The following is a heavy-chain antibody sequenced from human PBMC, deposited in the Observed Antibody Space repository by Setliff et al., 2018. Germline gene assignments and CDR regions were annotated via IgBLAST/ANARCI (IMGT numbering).Heavy chain of an antibody. CDR1: GYSISSGYY. D-gene: IGHD6-19*01. CDR2: IYHSGST. J-gene: IGHJ6*03. Sequence: PSETLSLTCAVSGYSISSGYYWGWIRQPPGKGLEWIGSIYHSGSTYYNPSLKSRVTMSIDTSKNQFSLKLNSVTDADMAVYYCAREQWLDPPGYYYMDVWAKGTTVTVSS. V-gene: IGHV4-38-2*02. CDR3: AREQWLDPPGYYYMDV.